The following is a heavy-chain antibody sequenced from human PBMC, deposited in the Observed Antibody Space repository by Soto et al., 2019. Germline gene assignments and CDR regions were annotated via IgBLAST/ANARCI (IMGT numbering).Heavy chain of an antibody. CDR2: IYHSGST. V-gene: IGHV4-38-2*01. J-gene: IGHJ4*02. D-gene: IGHD5-18*01. CDR3: ARYGYRYSARFSDY. CDR1: GHYIRSGFYY. Sequence: TSETLSLTCDVAGHYIRSGFYYWGWNRQPPGKGLEWIGSIYHSGSTYYNPSLKSRVTLSVDTSKNQLSLKLSSVTAADTAVYYCARYGYRYSARFSDYWGQGMRVPVSS.